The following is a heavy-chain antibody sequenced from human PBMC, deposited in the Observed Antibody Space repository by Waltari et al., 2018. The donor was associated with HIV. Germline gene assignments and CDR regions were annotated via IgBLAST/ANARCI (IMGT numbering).Heavy chain of an antibody. D-gene: IGHD6-19*01. CDR1: GYSISSGYY. J-gene: IGHJ4*02. Sequence: QVQLQESGPGLVKPSETLSLTCAVSGYSISSGYYWGWIRQPPGKGLEWSGSIYHSGSTYYNPSLKSGVLISVDTSKDQFSVKRSSVAAADTAVYYCARDLAVAGVDYWGQRTLVTVSS. CDR2: IYHSGST. V-gene: IGHV4-38-2*01. CDR3: ARDLAVAGVDY.